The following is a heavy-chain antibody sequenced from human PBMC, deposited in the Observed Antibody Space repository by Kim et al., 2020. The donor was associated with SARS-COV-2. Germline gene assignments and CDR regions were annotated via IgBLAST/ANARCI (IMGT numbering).Heavy chain of an antibody. J-gene: IGHJ6*02. CDR2: INPDGSTT. D-gene: IGHD1-7*01. CDR3: ARGNSRALDV. CDR1: GFTFSTFG. V-gene: IGHV3-74*01. Sequence: GGSLRLSCAASGFTFSTFGMHWVRLAPGKGLVWVSRINPDGSTTTYAGSAKGRFTVSRDNADNTLYLPMGSLRAEDTAVYYCARGNSRALDVCGLGTTV.